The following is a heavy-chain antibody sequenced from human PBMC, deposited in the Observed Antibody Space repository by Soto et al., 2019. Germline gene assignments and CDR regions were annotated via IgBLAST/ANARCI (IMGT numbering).Heavy chain of an antibody. CDR3: AXXXXXXXXTXALDY. J-gene: IGHJ4*02. D-gene: IGHD2-21*02. CDR1: GDTFTDYY. V-gene: IGHV1-46*01. CDR2: VNPSGGHT. Sequence: QVQLMQSGAEVKKPGASVKVSCKASGDTFTDYYIHWVRQAPGQGLEWMGTVNPSGGHTTYAQHFLGXXXXXXXXXXXXXXXXXXXXXXXXXXXXXXAXXXXXXXXTXALDYWGQGTLVTVSS.